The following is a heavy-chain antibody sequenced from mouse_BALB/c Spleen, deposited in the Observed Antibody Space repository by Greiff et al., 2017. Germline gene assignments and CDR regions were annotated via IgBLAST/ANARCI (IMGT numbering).Heavy chain of an antibody. J-gene: IGHJ3*01. V-gene: IGHV5-6*01. CDR1: GFTFSSYG. Sequence: EVQRVESGGDLVKPGGSLKLSCAASGFTFSSYGMSWVRQTPDKRLEWVATISSGGSYTYYPDSVKGRFTISRDNAKNTLYLQMSSLKSEDTAMYYCARSDGNYVIAYWGQGTLVTVSA. CDR3: ARSDGNYVIAY. D-gene: IGHD2-1*01. CDR2: ISSGGSYT.